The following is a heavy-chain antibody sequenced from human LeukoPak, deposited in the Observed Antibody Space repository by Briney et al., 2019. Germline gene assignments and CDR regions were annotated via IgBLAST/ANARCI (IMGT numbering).Heavy chain of an antibody. J-gene: IGHJ4*02. CDR3: AKGAYYDFWSGYLGG. CDR1: GFTVNSNS. D-gene: IGHD3-3*01. V-gene: IGHV3-53*01. CDR2: IYSDNT. Sequence: PGGSLRLSCTVSGFTVNSNSMSWVRQAPGKGLEWVSFIYSDNTHYADSVKGRFTISRDNSKNTLYLQMNSLRAEDTAVYYCAKGAYYDFWSGYLGGWGQGTLVTVSS.